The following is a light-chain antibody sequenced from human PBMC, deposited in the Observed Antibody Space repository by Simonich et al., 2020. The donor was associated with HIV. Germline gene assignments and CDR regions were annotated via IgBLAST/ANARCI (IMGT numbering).Light chain of an antibody. J-gene: IGKJ5*01. Sequence: IVMTQSPDSLAVSLGERATINCKSSQSLLSNNKNFLAWFQHKPGQSPKMLIYWASTRESGVPDRFSGSGSGTDFTLTISSLQAEDVAVYYCQQYYGAPITFGQGTRLEI. CDR1: QSLLSNNKNF. CDR3: QQYYGAPIT. CDR2: WAS. V-gene: IGKV4-1*01.